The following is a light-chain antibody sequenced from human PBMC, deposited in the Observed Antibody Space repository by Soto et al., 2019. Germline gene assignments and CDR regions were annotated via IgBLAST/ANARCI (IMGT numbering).Light chain of an antibody. V-gene: IGKV3-20*01. CDR3: QQYGNSPYA. Sequence: EIVLTQSPCTLSLSPGERATLSCRASQSVSSNYLAWYQQKSGQAPRLLIYGASSRATGISDRFSGSGSGTAFTLTISKLEPEDFAVYYCQQYGNSPYAFGQGTELEI. CDR2: GAS. J-gene: IGKJ2*01. CDR1: QSVSSNY.